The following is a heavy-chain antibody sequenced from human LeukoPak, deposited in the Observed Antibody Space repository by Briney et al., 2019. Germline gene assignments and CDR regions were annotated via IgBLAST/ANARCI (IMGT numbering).Heavy chain of an antibody. J-gene: IGHJ4*02. Sequence: GGSLRLSCAASGFTFSDYYMSWIRQAPGKGVEWVSYISSSGSTIYYADSVKGRFTISRDNAKNSLNLQMNSLRAEDTAVYYCARDAGGYYDSSGYSFQFDYWGQGTLVTVSS. V-gene: IGHV3-11*01. CDR1: GFTFSDYY. CDR2: ISSSGSTI. D-gene: IGHD3-22*01. CDR3: ARDAGGYYDSSGYSFQFDY.